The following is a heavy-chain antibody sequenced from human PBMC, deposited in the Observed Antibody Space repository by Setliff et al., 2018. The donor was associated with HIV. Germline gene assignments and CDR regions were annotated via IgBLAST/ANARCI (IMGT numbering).Heavy chain of an antibody. V-gene: IGHV1-69-2*01. CDR3: TALNYDILTGYSAY. D-gene: IGHD3-9*01. J-gene: IGHJ4*02. CDR2: VDPEDGET. Sequence: ASVKVSCKASGYSFSDYYMHWAQQAPGKGLEWMGRVDPEDGETIYAEKFQGRVTLTADTSTETAYMELSSLRSEDTSVYYCTALNYDILTGYSAYWGQGPLVTVSS. CDR1: GYSFSDYY.